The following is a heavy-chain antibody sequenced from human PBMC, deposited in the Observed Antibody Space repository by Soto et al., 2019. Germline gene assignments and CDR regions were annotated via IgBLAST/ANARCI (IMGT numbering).Heavy chain of an antibody. CDR2: IYYSGST. CDR3: ARSEQQLVVDWFDP. V-gene: IGHV4-31*03. Sequence: SETLSLTCTVSGGSISSGGYYWSWIRQHPGKGLEWIGYIYYSGSTYYNPSLKSRVTISVDTSKNQFSLKLSSVTAADTAVYFWARSEQQLVVDWFDPWGQGTLVTVSS. D-gene: IGHD6-13*01. J-gene: IGHJ5*02. CDR1: GGSISSGGYY.